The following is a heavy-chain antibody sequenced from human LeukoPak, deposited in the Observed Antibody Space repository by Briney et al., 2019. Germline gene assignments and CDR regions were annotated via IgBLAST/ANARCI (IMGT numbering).Heavy chain of an antibody. CDR1: GGSVSSHY. Sequence: PSETLSLTCTVSGGSVSSHYWSWIRQTPGKGLEWIGYMYYSGSTNYNPSLKSRVTISVDTSKNQFSLKQSSVPAADTAVYYCARAQGTIVGAPFAFDIWGQGTMVTVSS. CDR2: MYYSGST. CDR3: ARAQGTIVGAPFAFDI. D-gene: IGHD1-26*01. V-gene: IGHV4-59*02. J-gene: IGHJ3*02.